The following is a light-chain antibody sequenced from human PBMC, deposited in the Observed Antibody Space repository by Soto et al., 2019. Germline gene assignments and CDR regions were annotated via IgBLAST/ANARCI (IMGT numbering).Light chain of an antibody. CDR1: SSDVGDYNS. CDR2: DVS. Sequence: QSALTQPASVSGSPGQSITISCAGTSSDVGDYNSVSWYQQHPGKAPKLIIHDVSNRPSGISDRFSGSKSGNTASLTISGLQAEDEAEYYCSSYRHTRSLDVVFGGGTKLTVL. CDR3: SSYRHTRSLDVV. J-gene: IGLJ2*01. V-gene: IGLV2-14*03.